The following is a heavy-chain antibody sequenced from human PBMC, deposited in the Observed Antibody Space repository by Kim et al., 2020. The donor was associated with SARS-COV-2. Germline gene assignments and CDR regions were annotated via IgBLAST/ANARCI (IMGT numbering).Heavy chain of an antibody. CDR3: ARDRFSYYDSSGYPDAFDI. J-gene: IGHJ3*02. V-gene: IGHV3-11*05. Sequence: GRFTISRDNAKNSRYLQMNSLGAEDTAVYYCARDRFSYYDSSGYPDAFDIWGQGTMVTVSS. D-gene: IGHD3-22*01.